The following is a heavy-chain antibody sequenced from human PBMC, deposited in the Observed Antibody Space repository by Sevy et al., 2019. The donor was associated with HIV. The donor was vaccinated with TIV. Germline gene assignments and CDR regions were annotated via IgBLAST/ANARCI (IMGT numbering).Heavy chain of an antibody. CDR3: ARVGGYCSGTSCYTGRYYYYYGMDV. J-gene: IGHJ6*02. CDR1: GFTFNNYA. Sequence: GGSLRLSCAASGFTFNNYAMSWVRQAPGKGLEWVAIIWYDGSNKYYADSVKGRFTISRDNSKNTLDLQMNSLRAEDTAVYYCARVGGYCSGTSCYTGRYYYYYGMDVWGQGTTVTVSS. V-gene: IGHV3-33*08. CDR2: IWYDGSNK. D-gene: IGHD2-2*02.